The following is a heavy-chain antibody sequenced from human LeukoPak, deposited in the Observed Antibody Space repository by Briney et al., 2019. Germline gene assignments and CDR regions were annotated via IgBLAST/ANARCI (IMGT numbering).Heavy chain of an antibody. CDR1: GFTFRSYG. V-gene: IGHV3-30*03. CDR2: ISYDESYK. D-gene: IGHD6-19*01. Sequence: PGGSLRLSCAASGFTFRSYGMHWVRQAPGKGLEWVAVISYDESYKYYADSVKGRFTISRDSSKNTLYLQMNSLRAEDTAVYYCATTLGSGWKFDYWGQGTLVTVSS. CDR3: ATTLGSGWKFDY. J-gene: IGHJ4*02.